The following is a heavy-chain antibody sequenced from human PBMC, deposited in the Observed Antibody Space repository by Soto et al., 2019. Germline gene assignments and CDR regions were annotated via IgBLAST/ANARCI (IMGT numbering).Heavy chain of an antibody. V-gene: IGHV2-5*02. J-gene: IGHJ4*02. CDR3: AQGAAGPGYFDY. CDR1: GFSLSTTGVG. CDR2: IYWDDDK. Sequence: SGPTLVNPTQTLTLTCSFSGFSLSTTGVGVGWIRQSPGKALEWLALIYWDDDKRYSPSLKSRLTITKDTSKNQVVLTMTNMDPVDTATYYCAQGAAGPGYFDYWGQGTLVTVSS. D-gene: IGHD6-13*01.